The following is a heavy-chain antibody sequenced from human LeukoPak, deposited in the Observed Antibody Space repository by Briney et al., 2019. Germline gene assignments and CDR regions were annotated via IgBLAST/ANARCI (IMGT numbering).Heavy chain of an antibody. CDR3: AKDIHLDYYDSSGYYDY. J-gene: IGHJ4*02. CDR1: GFTFDDYA. CDR2: ISWNSGSI. V-gene: IGHV3-9*01. Sequence: PGGSLRLSCAASGFTFDDYAMHWVRHAPGKGLEWVSGISWNSGSIGYADSVKGRFTISRDNAKNSLYLQMNSLRAEDTALYYCAKDIHLDYYDSSGYYDYWGQGTLVTVSS. D-gene: IGHD3-22*01.